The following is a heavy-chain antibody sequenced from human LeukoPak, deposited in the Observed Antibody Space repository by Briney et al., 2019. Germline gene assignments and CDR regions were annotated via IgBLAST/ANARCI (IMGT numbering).Heavy chain of an antibody. J-gene: IGHJ4*02. CDR3: ARPDDSESFYRANHY. CDR2: ISNDGNNK. D-gene: IGHD3-10*01. V-gene: IGHV3-30*04. CDR1: GFSFNYYP. Sequence: GGSLRPSCAASGFSFNYYPMHWVRQAPGKGLEWVAVISNDGNNKYYADSVKGRFTISRDNSNITRSLQMNGLRAEDTAVYYCARPDDSESFYRANHYWGRGALVTVS.